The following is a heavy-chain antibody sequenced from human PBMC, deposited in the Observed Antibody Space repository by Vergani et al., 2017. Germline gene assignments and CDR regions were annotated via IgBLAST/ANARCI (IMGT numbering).Heavy chain of an antibody. D-gene: IGHD2-15*01. Sequence: QVQLQESGPGLVKPSETLSLTCTVSGDSVISTDYHWGGIRQPPGKGLEWIGSMDYSGSTSYNPSLESRISISFETPKNQFSLRLTSVTAADTAVYYCASKRGACRAAYCHSYDFWGPGTLVGVSS. CDR1: GDSVISTDYH. J-gene: IGHJ4*02. CDR2: MDYSGST. V-gene: IGHV4-39*01. CDR3: ASKRGACRAAYCHSYDF.